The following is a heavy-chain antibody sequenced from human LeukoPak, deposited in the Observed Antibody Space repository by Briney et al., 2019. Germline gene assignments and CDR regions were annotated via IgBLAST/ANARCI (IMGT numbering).Heavy chain of an antibody. CDR3: ARGKGSRSSSWYGY. V-gene: IGHV1-8*01. Sequence: GASVKVSCKASGYTGTSYDINWVRQATGQGLEWMGWMNPNSGNTGYAQKFQGRVTMTRNTSISTAYMELSSLRSEDTAVYYCARGKGSRSSSWYGYWGREPWSPSPQ. CDR2: MNPNSGNT. D-gene: IGHD6-13*01. CDR1: GYTGTSYD. J-gene: IGHJ4*02.